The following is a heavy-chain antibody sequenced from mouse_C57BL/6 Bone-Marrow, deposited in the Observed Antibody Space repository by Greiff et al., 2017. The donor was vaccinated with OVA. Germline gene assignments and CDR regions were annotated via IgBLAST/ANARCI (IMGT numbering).Heavy chain of an antibody. D-gene: IGHD1-1*01. V-gene: IGHV1-50*01. Sequence: QVQLQQPGAELVKPGASVKLSCKASGYNFTSYWMQWVKQRPGQGLEWIGEIDPSASYTNYNQKFKGKATLTVDTSSSTAYMQLSSLTSEDSAVDYCARGFITTYAMDYWGQGTSVTVAS. J-gene: IGHJ4*01. CDR2: IDPSASYT. CDR3: ARGFITTYAMDY. CDR1: GYNFTSYW.